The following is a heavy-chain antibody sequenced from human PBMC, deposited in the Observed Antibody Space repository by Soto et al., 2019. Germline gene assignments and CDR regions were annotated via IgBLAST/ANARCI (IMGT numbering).Heavy chain of an antibody. Sequence: QVTLKESGPVLVKPTEPLTLRCTVSGLSITDSEMGVSWIRQPPGQPLERLAHIDSSGEKSYRTFLKSRLAISKDTSKSQIVLTMTNMDPADTATYHCARRQLAVAVSPWFDPWGQGIPVTVSS. V-gene: IGHV2-26*01. CDR2: IDSSGEK. CDR3: ARRQLAVAVSPWFDP. D-gene: IGHD6-13*01. CDR1: GLSITDSEMG. J-gene: IGHJ5*02.